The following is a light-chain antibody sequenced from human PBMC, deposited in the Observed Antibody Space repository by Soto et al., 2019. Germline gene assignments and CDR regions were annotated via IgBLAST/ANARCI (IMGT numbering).Light chain of an antibody. J-gene: IGKJ1*01. V-gene: IGKV1-5*01. CDR3: QRYNSNSRT. CDR1: QNVNSW. CDR2: DAS. Sequence: DIQMTQSPSTLSASVGDRVTITCRTSQNVNSWVAWYQQKPGKAPKFLIYDASNLESGVPSRFSGRGSGTEFTLSISSLQPDDYATYYCQRYNSNSRTFGQG.